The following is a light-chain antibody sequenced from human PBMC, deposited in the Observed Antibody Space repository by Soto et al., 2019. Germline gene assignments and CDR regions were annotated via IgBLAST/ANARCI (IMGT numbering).Light chain of an antibody. V-gene: IGKV1-39*01. J-gene: IGKJ4*01. CDR3: QQCDCTPQT. Sequence: DIQMTQTPSSLSASVGDRVTITCRASQSINSHLNWYQKKPGKAPKLLIHTTSSLQSGVPSRFSGSGAGTDFTLTISSLQPEDFATYYCQQCDCTPQTFGGGTKVEIK. CDR2: TTS. CDR1: QSINSH.